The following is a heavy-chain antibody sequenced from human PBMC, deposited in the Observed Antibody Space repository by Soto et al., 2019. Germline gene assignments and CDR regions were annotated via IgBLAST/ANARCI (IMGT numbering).Heavy chain of an antibody. J-gene: IGHJ5*02. CDR1: GGSISGSF. D-gene: IGHD3-9*01. CDR3: AREVTNYDVLTGYYSGAIFDP. Sequence: SETLSLTCTVSGGSISGSFWSWIRQSPGKGLEFIGYIYYTGSTNSNPSLNGRASISVDTSKNQISLKLWSVTAADTAVYYCAREVTNYDVLTGYYSGAIFDPWGQGTLVTVS. CDR2: IYYTGST. V-gene: IGHV4-59*01.